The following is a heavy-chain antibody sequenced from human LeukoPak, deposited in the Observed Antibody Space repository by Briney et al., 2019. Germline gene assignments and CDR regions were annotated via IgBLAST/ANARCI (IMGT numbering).Heavy chain of an antibody. CDR3: ARGKYSSSRNDY. J-gene: IGHJ4*02. CDR1: GYSISSGYY. V-gene: IGHV4-38-2*02. CDR2: IYHSGRT. Sequence: SETLSLTCTVSGYSISSGYYWGWIRQPPGKGLEWIGSIYHSGRTFYNPSLKSRVTISVDTSKNQFSLKLTSVTAADTAVYYCARGKYSSSRNDYWGQGTLVTVSS. D-gene: IGHD6-13*01.